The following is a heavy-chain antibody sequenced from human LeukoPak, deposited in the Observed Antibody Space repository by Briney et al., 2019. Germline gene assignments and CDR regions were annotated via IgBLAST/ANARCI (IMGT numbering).Heavy chain of an antibody. J-gene: IGHJ5*02. V-gene: IGHV4-34*01. CDR3: ARAPLAAPSDCFAP. Sequence: SETLSLTCAVYGGSFSGYYWSWIRQPPGKGLEWIGEINHSGSTNYNPSPKSRVTISVDTPKNQFSLKLSSVTAADTAVYYCARAPLAAPSDCFAPWGRETLVTVSS. CDR2: INHSGST. D-gene: IGHD6-13*01. CDR1: GGSFSGYY.